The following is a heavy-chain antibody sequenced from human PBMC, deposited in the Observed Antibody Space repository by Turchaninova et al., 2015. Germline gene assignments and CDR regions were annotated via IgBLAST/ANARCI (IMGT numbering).Heavy chain of an antibody. Sequence: QVQLVQSGAEVKKPGSSVKVPCKASGGTFSRYASSWVRQSPGQGLEWMGGIIPIFGTANYAQKFQGRVTITADESTSTAYMELSSLRSEDTAVCYCARDHEAGSYYFDYWGQGTLVTVSS. D-gene: IGHD3-10*01. J-gene: IGHJ4*02. V-gene: IGHV1-69*01. CDR3: ARDHEAGSYYFDY. CDR2: IIPIFGTA. CDR1: GGTFSRYA.